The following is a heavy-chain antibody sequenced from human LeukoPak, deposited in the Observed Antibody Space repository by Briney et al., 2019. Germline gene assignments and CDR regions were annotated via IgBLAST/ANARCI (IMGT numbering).Heavy chain of an antibody. CDR3: ARRGSSLDQ. Sequence: TPSETLSLTCTVSGGSISGYYWSWIRQPPGKGLEWIGYINYSGSTNYNPSPKSRVTISVDTSKNQFSLKLSSVTAADTAVYYCARRGSSLDQWGQGTLVTVSS. V-gene: IGHV4-59*08. J-gene: IGHJ4*02. CDR1: GGSISGYY. D-gene: IGHD6-6*01. CDR2: INYSGST.